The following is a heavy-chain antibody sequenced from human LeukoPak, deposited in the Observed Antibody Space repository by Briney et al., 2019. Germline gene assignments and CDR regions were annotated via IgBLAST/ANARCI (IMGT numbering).Heavy chain of an antibody. CDR1: GFTFSHFG. V-gene: IGHV3-48*01. J-gene: IGHJ5*02. Sequence: GGSLRLSCAASGFTFSHFGMHWVRQAPGKGLEWVSYISSSNNTIYYADSVKGRFTISRDNAKDLLYLQMNGLRVEDTAVYYCARHLGSWGQGTLVTVSS. CDR3: ARHLGS. CDR2: ISSSNNTI. D-gene: IGHD3-16*01.